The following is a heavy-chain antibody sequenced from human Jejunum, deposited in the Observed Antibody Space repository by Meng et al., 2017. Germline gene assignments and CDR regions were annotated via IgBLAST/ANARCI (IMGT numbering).Heavy chain of an antibody. CDR3: ARHPFGSGGYVAFDF. V-gene: IGHV5-51*01. CDR1: GYNFTPYW. D-gene: IGHD3-10*01. J-gene: IGHJ3*01. Sequence: GESLKISCKGSGYNFTPYWIAWVREMPGKGLEWMGIISPADSDTIYSPSFQGQVTLSVDKSINTAYLQWSSLKASDTAIYYCARHPFGSGGYVAFDFWGQGTMVTVSS. CDR2: ISPADSDT.